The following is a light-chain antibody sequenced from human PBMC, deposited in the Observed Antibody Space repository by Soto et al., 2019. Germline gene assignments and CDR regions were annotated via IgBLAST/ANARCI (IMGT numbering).Light chain of an antibody. Sequence: EVVLTQSPATLSVSPGDRATLSCRASQNVGSNIAWYQHKPGQAPRLLISGASTRATGVPARFSGSGSGTEFALTISSLQSEDFTVYFCQQYNTWPQTLGQGTKVDIK. J-gene: IGKJ1*01. CDR3: QQYNTWPQT. V-gene: IGKV3-15*01. CDR1: QNVGSN. CDR2: GAS.